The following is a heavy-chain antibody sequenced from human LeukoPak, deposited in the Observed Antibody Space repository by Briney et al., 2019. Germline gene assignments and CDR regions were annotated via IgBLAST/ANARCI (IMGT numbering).Heavy chain of an antibody. CDR3: AREYYYDSSEGPNFDY. Sequence: GASVKVSCKASGYSFTNYDINWVRQATGQGLEWMGWMNPNSGITAYAQKFQGRVTMTTDTSTSTAYMELSRLRSDDTAVYYCAREYYYDSSEGPNFDYWGQGTLVTVSS. J-gene: IGHJ4*02. D-gene: IGHD3-22*01. CDR1: GYSFTNYD. V-gene: IGHV1-8*02. CDR2: MNPNSGIT.